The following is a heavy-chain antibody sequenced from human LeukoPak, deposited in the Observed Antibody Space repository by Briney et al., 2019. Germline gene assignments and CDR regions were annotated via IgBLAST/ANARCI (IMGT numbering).Heavy chain of an antibody. D-gene: IGHD4-23*01. CDR3: ARETDGGGFD. V-gene: IGHV1-2*02. CDR1: GYTFTGYY. J-gene: IGHJ4*02. CDR2: INPNSGGT. Sequence: ASVKVSCKASGYTFTGYYIHWVRQAPGQGLEWMGWINPNSGGTNYAQKFQGRVTMTRDTSISTAYMELSRLRSDDTAVYYCARETDGGGFDWGQGTLVTVSS.